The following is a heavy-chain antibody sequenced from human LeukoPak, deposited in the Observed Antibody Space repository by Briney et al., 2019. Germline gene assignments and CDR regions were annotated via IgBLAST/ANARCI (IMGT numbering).Heavy chain of an antibody. Sequence: PGGSLRLSCAASGCTVSSNYRSWLRQAPGKGLEWVSVIYSGGSTYYADSVKGRFTISRDNSKNTLYLQMNSLRAEDTAVYYCAQDFYGSGSYDYWGQGTLVTVSS. D-gene: IGHD3-10*01. J-gene: IGHJ4*02. CDR3: AQDFYGSGSYDY. V-gene: IGHV3-66*01. CDR2: IYSGGST. CDR1: GCTVSSNY.